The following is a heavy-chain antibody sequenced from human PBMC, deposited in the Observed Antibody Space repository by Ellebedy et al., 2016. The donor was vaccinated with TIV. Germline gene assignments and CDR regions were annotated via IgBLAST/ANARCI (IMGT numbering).Heavy chain of an antibody. Sequence: GESLKISCETSGFTFIDYGMNWIRQAPGKGLEWVSYIHSSGGTLYYADSVRGRFTVSRDNAKNSVYLQMNSLRVEDTAVYYCAGGGATIGPARTNYYGMDVWGQGTTVTVSS. V-gene: IGHV3-11*01. CDR1: GFTFIDYG. J-gene: IGHJ6*02. CDR3: AGGGATIGPARTNYYGMDV. CDR2: IHSSGGTL. D-gene: IGHD5-12*01.